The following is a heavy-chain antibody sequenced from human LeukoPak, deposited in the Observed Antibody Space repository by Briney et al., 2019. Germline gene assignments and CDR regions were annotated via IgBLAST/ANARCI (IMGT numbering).Heavy chain of an antibody. V-gene: IGHV1-8*01. Sequence: GASVTVSCKASGYTFTSYDINWVRQATGQGLEWMGWMNPNSGNTGYAQKFQGRVTMTRNTSISTAYMELSSLRSEDTAVYYCARVSGSYYKGSFDYWGQGTLVTVSS. D-gene: IGHD3-10*01. J-gene: IGHJ4*02. CDR2: MNPNSGNT. CDR3: ARVSGSYYKGSFDY. CDR1: GYTFTSYD.